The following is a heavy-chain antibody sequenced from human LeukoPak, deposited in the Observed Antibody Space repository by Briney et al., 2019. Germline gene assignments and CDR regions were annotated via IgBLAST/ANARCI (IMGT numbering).Heavy chain of an antibody. CDR2: INPNSGGT. Sequence: ASVKVSCKASGYIFTTYRTHWVRLAPGQGLEWMGRINPNSGGTDYAQKFQGRGTMTRDTSIFTSYMELTGLTSDDTGVYYCARGLAIGTYGLGYWGQGTFVTVSS. D-gene: IGHD1-1*01. V-gene: IGHV1-2*05. CDR3: ARGLAIGTYGLGY. J-gene: IGHJ4*02. CDR1: GYIFTTYR.